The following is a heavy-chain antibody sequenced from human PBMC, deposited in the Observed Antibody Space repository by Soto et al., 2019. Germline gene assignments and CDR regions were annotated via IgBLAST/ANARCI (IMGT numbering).Heavy chain of an antibody. D-gene: IGHD2-15*01. J-gene: IGHJ6*02. V-gene: IGHV3-72*01. CDR1: EFTFSDHY. CDR3: GTPYGGGGSCWGMDL. Sequence: EVQLVESGGGLVQPGGSLRLSCVASEFTFSDHYMDWVRQAPGKGLEWVGRIRNKANSYTTEYAASVKGRFTISRDDSKNALYLQMNSLKTEDTAGYYCGTPYGGGGSCWGMDLWGQGTKVTVSS. CDR2: IRNKANSYTT.